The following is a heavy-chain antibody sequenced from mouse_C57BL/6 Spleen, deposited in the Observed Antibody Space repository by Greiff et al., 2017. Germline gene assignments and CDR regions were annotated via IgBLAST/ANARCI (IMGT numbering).Heavy chain of an antibody. D-gene: IGHD2-5*01. CDR2: IYPGSGNT. CDR1: GYSFPDYY. CDR3: ARSSNYAAMDY. J-gene: IGHJ4*01. Sequence: VQLQQSGPELVKPGASVKISCKASGYSFPDYYINWVKQRPGQGLEWIARIYPGSGNTYYNEKFKGKATLTAEKSSSTAYMQLSSLTSEDSAVYFCARSSNYAAMDYWGQGTSVTVSS. V-gene: IGHV1-76*01.